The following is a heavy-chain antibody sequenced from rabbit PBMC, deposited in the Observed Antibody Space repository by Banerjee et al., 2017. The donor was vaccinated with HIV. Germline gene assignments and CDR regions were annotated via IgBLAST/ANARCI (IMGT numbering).Heavy chain of an antibody. CDR1: GFSFSNNY. J-gene: IGHJ4*01. CDR3: ARGYDDFGDWYYFYL. D-gene: IGHD2-1*01. Sequence: QSLEESGGGLVKPGASLTLTCTASGFSFSNNYMCWVRQAPGKGLEWIGCIVTGSGGNTYYASWAKGRFTISRTSSTTVTLQVTSLTAADTATYFCARGYDDFGDWYYFYLWGPGTLVTVS. CDR2: IVTGSGGNT. V-gene: IGHV1S40*01.